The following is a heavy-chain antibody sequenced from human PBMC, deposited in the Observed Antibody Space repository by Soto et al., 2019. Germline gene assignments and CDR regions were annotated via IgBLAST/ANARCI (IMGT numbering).Heavy chain of an antibody. D-gene: IGHD5-18*01. CDR3: AKDQGVGGYSYVNYYYGMDV. V-gene: IGHV3-23*01. CDR2: ISGSGGST. J-gene: IGHJ6*02. Sequence: GGSLRLSCAASGFTSSSYAMSWVRQAPGKGLEWVSGISGSGGSTYYADSVKGRFTISRDNSKNTLYLQMNSLRAEDTAVYYCAKDQGVGGYSYVNYYYGMDVWGQGTTVTVSS. CDR1: GFTSSSYA.